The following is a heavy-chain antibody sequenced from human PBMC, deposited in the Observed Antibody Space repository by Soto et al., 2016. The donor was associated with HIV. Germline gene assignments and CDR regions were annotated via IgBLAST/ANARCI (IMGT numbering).Heavy chain of an antibody. CDR1: GFTFKTYN. CDR3: ARDYFDRGFDY. V-gene: IGHV3-48*04. Sequence: EVQLVESGGGLVQPGGSLRLSCTASGFTFKTYNMNWVRQAPGKGLEWILYISHSTGTTYYADSVKGRFTISRDNTKNSLFLHLNYLRADDTAVYYCARDYFDRGFDYWGQGTLVTVSS. J-gene: IGHJ4*02. D-gene: IGHD3-22*01. CDR2: ISHSTGTT.